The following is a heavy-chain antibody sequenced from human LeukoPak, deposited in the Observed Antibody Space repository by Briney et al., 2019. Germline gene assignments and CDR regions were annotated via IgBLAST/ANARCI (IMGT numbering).Heavy chain of an antibody. CDR1: GFIFGDYA. D-gene: IGHD4-17*01. CDR3: TRLRSGYIDF. V-gene: IGHV3-49*03. Sequence: PGGSLRLSCTASGFIFGDYAMSWFRQAPGKGLEWVGLIRSNVHGGTTEYAASVKGRFTISRDDSKRIAYLQMNSLKTEDTALYYCTRLRSGYIDFWGRGTLVTVSS. CDR2: IRSNVHGGTT. J-gene: IGHJ4*02.